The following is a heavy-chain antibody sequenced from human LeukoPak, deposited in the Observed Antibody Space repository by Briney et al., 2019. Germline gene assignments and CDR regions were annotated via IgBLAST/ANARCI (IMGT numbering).Heavy chain of an antibody. CDR3: AKPVVGAKSAANY. D-gene: IGHD1-26*01. Sequence: PGGSLRLSCAASGFTFSSYGMHWVRQAPGKGLEWVAFIRYDGSNKYYADSVKGRFTISRDNSRNTLYLQMNSLRAEDTAVYYCAKPVVGAKSAANYWGQGTLVTVSS. V-gene: IGHV3-30*02. CDR2: IRYDGSNK. CDR1: GFTFSSYG. J-gene: IGHJ4*02.